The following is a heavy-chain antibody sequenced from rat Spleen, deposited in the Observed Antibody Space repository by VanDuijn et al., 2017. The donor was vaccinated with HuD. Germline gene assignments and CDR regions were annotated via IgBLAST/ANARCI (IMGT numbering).Heavy chain of an antibody. CDR1: GFTFSDYN. Sequence: EVQLVESGGGPVQPGRSLKLSCAASGFTFSDYNMAWVRQAPKKGLEWVASITYDGSSTYYRDSVKGRFTISRDNAKSTLYLQMDSLRSEDTATYYCARSVFDYWGQGVMVTVSS. J-gene: IGHJ2*01. CDR3: ARSVFDY. V-gene: IGHV5-7*01. CDR2: ITYDGSST.